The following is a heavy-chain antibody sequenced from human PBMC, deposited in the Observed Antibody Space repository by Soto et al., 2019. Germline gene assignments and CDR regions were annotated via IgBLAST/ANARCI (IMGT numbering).Heavy chain of an antibody. J-gene: IGHJ6*02. D-gene: IGHD2-15*01. CDR3: ARWGQEYCSGGSCSRLDNSYGLYV. CDR2: INPKSGGT. Sequence: ASLKGSCKYSGCTFTDHYIQWVRQAAGPGIERMGWINPKSGGTNYAQKFQGRVTMTRDTSISTAYLDLSGLSSNDTAMYFCARWGQEYCSGGSCSRLDNSYGLYVCGQGTTVTVSS. CDR1: GCTFTDHY. V-gene: IGHV1-2*02.